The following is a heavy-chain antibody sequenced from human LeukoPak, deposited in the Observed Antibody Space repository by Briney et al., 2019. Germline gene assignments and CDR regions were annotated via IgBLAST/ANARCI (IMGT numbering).Heavy chain of an antibody. CDR2: IIPILGIA. V-gene: IGHV1-69*04. Sequence: ASVQVSCKASGYTFTAYYIHWVRQAPGQGLEWMGRIIPILGIANYAQKFQGRVTITADKSTSTAYMELSSLRSEDTAVYYCARGRSSGYYAFDIWGQGTMVTVSS. CDR3: ARGRSSGYYAFDI. J-gene: IGHJ3*02. D-gene: IGHD3-22*01. CDR1: GYTFTAYY.